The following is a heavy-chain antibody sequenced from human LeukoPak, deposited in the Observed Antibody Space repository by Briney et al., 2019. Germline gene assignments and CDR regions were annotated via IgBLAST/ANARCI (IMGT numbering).Heavy chain of an antibody. Sequence: PSETLSLTCTVSGGSVSSGNYYWSWIRQPAGKGLEWIGRVYTSGCTNYIPSLRSRITISVDTSKNQFSLRLSSVTAADTAVYYCARFYCSDGVCYIDYWGQGTLVTVSS. D-gene: IGHD2-8*01. J-gene: IGHJ4*02. CDR1: GGSVSSGNYY. V-gene: IGHV4-61*02. CDR2: VYTSGCT. CDR3: ARFYCSDGVCYIDY.